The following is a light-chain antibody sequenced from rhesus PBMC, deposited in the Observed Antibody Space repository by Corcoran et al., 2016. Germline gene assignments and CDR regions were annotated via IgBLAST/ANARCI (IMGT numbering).Light chain of an antibody. J-gene: IGKJ3*01. CDR2: DAS. CDR1: QGIRSY. V-gene: IGKV1-38*01. CDR3: QQRNSYPFT. Sequence: DIQLTQSPSSLSASVGDRVTITCRASQGIRSYLAWYQQKSGKAPKLLIYDASNLQSGVPSRFSGSGSGTEFTITISSLQPEDFATYYCQQRNSYPFTFGPGTKRDIK.